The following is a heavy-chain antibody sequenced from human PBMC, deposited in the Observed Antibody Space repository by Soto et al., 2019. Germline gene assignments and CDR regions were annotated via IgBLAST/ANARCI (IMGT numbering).Heavy chain of an antibody. Sequence: GGSLRLSCAASGFTFSSYAMSWVRQAPGKGLEWVSAISGSGGSTYYADSVKGRFTISRDNSKNTLYLQMNSLRAEDTAVYYCAKDIRSTLYYYYGMDVWGQGTTVTVSS. CDR1: GFTFSSYA. V-gene: IGHV3-23*01. CDR3: AKDIRSTLYYYYGMDV. J-gene: IGHJ6*02. D-gene: IGHD1-20*01. CDR2: ISGSGGST.